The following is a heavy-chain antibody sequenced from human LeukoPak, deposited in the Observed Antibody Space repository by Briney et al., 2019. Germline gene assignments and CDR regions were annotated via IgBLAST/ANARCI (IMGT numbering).Heavy chain of an antibody. V-gene: IGHV4-34*01. CDR1: GGSFSGYY. J-gene: IGHJ4*02. CDR2: INHSGST. Sequence: SETLSLTCAVYGGSFSGYYWSWIRQPPGKGLEWIGEINHSGSTNYNPSLKSRVTISVDTSKNQFSLKLSSVTAADTAVYYCARLRPSWVPAAIPYCTNGVCYGYFDYWGQGTLVTVSS. CDR3: ARLRPSWVPAAIPYCTNGVCYGYFDY. D-gene: IGHD2-8*01.